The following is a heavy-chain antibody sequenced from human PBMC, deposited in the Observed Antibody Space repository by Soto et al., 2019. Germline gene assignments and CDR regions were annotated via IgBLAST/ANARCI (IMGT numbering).Heavy chain of an antibody. CDR3: AKSLWDTSGWKNDY. Sequence: SETLSLTCTVSGDSISSLYWSWIRQPPGKGLEWIGYIYYSGSINYNPSLKSRVTISVDPSKNQFSLRLSSVTAADTAVYYCAKSLWDTSGWKNDYWGQGTLVTVS. CDR2: IYYSGSI. V-gene: IGHV4-59*01. J-gene: IGHJ4*02. D-gene: IGHD6-19*01. CDR1: GDSISSLY.